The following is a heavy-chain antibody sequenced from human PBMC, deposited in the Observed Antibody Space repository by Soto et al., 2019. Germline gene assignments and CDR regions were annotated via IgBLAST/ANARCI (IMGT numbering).Heavy chain of an antibody. J-gene: IGHJ4*02. CDR2: FIVFGVST. CDR1: GFTFSSYA. V-gene: IGHV3-23*01. CDR3: AVGYCSGGSCYGHFDY. D-gene: IGHD2-15*01. Sequence: GGSLRLSCAASGFTFSSYAMSWVRQAPGKGLEWVSSFIVFGVSTYYADSVKGRFTISRNNSKNTLFLQMNSLRAEDTAFFYCAVGYCSGGSCYGHFDYRGQGTLVTVSS.